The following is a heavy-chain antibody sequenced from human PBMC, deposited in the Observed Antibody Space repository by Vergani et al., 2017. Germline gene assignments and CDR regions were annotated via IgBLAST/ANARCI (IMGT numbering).Heavy chain of an antibody. CDR2: IIPIFGTA. Sequence: QVQLVQSGAEVKKPGSSVKVSCKASGGTFSSYAISWVRQAPGQGLEWMGGIIPIFGTANYAQKFQGRVTITADESTSTAYMELSSLRSEDTAVYYCARVDRPYILTGYYQFDYWGQGTLVTVSS. J-gene: IGHJ4*02. CDR1: GGTFSSYA. D-gene: IGHD3-9*01. V-gene: IGHV1-69*01. CDR3: ARVDRPYILTGYYQFDY.